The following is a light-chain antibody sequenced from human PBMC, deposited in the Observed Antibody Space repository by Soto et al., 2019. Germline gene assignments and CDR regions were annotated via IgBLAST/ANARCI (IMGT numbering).Light chain of an antibody. CDR3: AAWDDSLGGVV. CDR1: SSNIGSNY. V-gene: IGLV1-47*01. J-gene: IGLJ2*01. Sequence: QSVLTQPPSASGTPGQRVTISCSGSSSNIGSNYVFWYQHLPGTAPKLLIYRNNQRPSGVPDRFSGSKSGTSASLAISGLRSEDETDYYCAAWDDSLGGVVFGGGTKLPVL. CDR2: RNN.